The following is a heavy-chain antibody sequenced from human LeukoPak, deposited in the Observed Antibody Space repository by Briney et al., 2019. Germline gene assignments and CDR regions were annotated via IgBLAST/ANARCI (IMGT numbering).Heavy chain of an antibody. CDR3: AREGSYGSGSYYNLWFDP. J-gene: IGHJ5*02. D-gene: IGHD3-10*01. CDR2: INHSGST. Sequence: TLSLPFAVYGGSFISYYWSWIRPPPGKGLGWIGEINHSGSTNYNPSLKSRVTISVDTSKNQFSLKLSSVTAADTAVYYCAREGSYGSGSYYNLWFDPWGQGTLVTVS. CDR1: GGSFISYY. V-gene: IGHV4-34*01.